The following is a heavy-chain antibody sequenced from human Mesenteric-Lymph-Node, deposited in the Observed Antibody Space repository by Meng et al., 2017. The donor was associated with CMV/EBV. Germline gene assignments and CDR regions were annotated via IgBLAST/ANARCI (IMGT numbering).Heavy chain of an antibody. V-gene: IGHV3-49*04. Sequence: GGSLRLSCTGSGFTFGDYAMSWVRQAPGKGLEWVGFIRSKAHGGTPEYAASVKGRFSISRDDSKSIAYLQMNSLKTEDTAVYYCTRDPLRGYSGYAGSWGRGTLVTVSS. J-gene: IGHJ2*01. CDR1: GFTFGDYA. CDR3: TRDPLRGYSGYAGS. D-gene: IGHD5-12*01. CDR2: IRSKAHGGTP.